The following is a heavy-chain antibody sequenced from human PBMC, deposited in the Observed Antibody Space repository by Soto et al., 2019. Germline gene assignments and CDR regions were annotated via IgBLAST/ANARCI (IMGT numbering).Heavy chain of an antibody. Sequence: ASVKVSCKASGYTFTNSGISWVRQAPGQGLEWIGWISTDNGNTNYAQHLQGRVSMTTDTSTSTAYMDLRSLRSDDTAVYYCARDQGIITFGGYCVYHYGMDVWGQRTTVTVSS. CDR1: GYTFTNSG. D-gene: IGHD3-3*01. CDR2: ISTDNGNT. CDR3: ARDQGIITFGGYCVYHYGMDV. V-gene: IGHV1-18*01. J-gene: IGHJ6*02.